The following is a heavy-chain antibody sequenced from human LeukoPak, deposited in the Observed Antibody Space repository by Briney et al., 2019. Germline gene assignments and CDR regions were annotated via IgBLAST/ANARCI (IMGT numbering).Heavy chain of an antibody. Sequence: ASVKVSCKASGYTFTSYVINGVRQATGQGLEWMGWINPNSGNTGYAQKPQGRVTMTSNTSLSTAYLDMSSLRSEDPAVYYCATAAVDKAMAVENYYYYCCMDVWGKGTTVTVSS. D-gene: IGHD5-18*01. CDR1: GYTFTSYV. CDR3: ATAAVDKAMAVENYYYYCCMDV. J-gene: IGHJ6*04. CDR2: INPNSGNT. V-gene: IGHV1-8*01.